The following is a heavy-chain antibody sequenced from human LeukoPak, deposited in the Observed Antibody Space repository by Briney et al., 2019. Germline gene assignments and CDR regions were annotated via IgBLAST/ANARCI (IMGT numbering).Heavy chain of an antibody. V-gene: IGHV3-30*02. CDR1: GFTFSTSG. D-gene: IGHD6-19*01. J-gene: IGHJ4*02. Sequence: PGRSLRLSCAASGFTFSTSGMHWVRQAPVKGLEWVAYVPFDGIKKFYADSVRGRFTISRDNSKNTLYLQLNSLRPDDTAVYYCAKDRPHSSGWGTPADFWGQGTLVTVSS. CDR2: VPFDGIKK. CDR3: AKDRPHSSGWGTPADF.